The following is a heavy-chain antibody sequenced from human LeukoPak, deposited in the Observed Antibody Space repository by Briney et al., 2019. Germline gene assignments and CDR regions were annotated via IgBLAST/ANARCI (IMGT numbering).Heavy chain of an antibody. Sequence: ASVKVSCKASGYTFSSYGITWVRQAPGQGLEWVGWITPDNGNSLYAQKLQGRVIMTTDTSTSTAYMELRSLRSDDTAVYYCARDLLYYDILTGPDYWGQGTLVTVSS. D-gene: IGHD3-9*01. CDR3: ARDLLYYDILTGPDY. CDR2: ITPDNGNS. CDR1: GYTFSSYG. J-gene: IGHJ4*02. V-gene: IGHV1-18*01.